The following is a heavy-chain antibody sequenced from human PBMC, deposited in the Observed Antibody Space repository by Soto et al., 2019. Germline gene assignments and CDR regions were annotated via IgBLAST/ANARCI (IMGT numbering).Heavy chain of an antibody. J-gene: IGHJ4*02. CDR1: VGSISSGGYS. Sequence: QLQLQHSGSGLVKPSQTLSLTCAVSVGSISSGGYSWSWIRQPPGKGLEWIVYIYHSGSTYYNPSLKSRVTISADRSQNQFSLKLRSVTAADTAVYYCARASTTVTTLDYWGQGTLVTVSS. V-gene: IGHV4-30-2*01. CDR3: ARASTTVTTLDY. CDR2: IYHSGST. D-gene: IGHD4-17*01.